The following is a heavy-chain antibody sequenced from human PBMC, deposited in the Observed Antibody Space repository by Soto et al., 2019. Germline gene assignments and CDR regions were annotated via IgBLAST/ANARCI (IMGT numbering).Heavy chain of an antibody. CDR2: IWYDGSNK. J-gene: IGHJ6*03. CDR3: ARGALFGGSSVYYYMDV. V-gene: IGHV3-33*01. D-gene: IGHD6-6*01. CDR1: GFTFSSYG. Sequence: QVQLVESGGGVVQPGRSLRLSCAASGFTFSSYGMHWVLQAPGKGLEWVAVIWYDGSNKYYADSVKGRFTISRDNSKNTLYLQMNSLRAEDTAVYYCARGALFGGSSVYYYMDVWGKGTTVTVSS.